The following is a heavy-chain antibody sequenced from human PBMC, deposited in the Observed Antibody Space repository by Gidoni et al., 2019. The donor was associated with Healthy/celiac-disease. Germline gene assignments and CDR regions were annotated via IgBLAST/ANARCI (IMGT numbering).Heavy chain of an antibody. CDR3: ARGAKSGYCSSTSCQGWFDP. CDR1: GFTFSSYS. J-gene: IGHJ5*02. D-gene: IGHD2-2*01. V-gene: IGHV3-48*01. Sequence: EVQLVESGGGLVQPGGSLRLSCAASGFTFSSYSMNWVRQAPGKGLEWVSYISSSSSTIYYADSGKGRFTISRDNAKNSLYLQMNSLRAEDTAVYYCARGAKSGYCSSTSCQGWFDPWGQGTLVTVSS. CDR2: ISSSSSTI.